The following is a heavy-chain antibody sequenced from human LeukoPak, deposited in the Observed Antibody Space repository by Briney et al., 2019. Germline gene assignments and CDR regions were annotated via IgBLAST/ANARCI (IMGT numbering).Heavy chain of an antibody. J-gene: IGHJ3*02. Sequence: PSETLSLTCAVYGGSFSGYYWSWIRQPPGKGLEWIGEINHSGSTNYNPSLKSRVTISVDTSKNQFSLKLSSVTAADTAVYYCARAFSVLKAALGGAFDIWGQGTMVTVSS. V-gene: IGHV4-34*01. CDR3: ARAFSVLKAALGGAFDI. D-gene: IGHD6-13*01. CDR2: INHSGST. CDR1: GGSFSGYY.